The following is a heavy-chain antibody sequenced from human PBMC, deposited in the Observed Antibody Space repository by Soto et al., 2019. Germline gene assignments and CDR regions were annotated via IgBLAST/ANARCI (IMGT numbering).Heavy chain of an antibody. D-gene: IGHD3-10*01. CDR2: ISDSGTT. Sequence: NPSETLSLTCTVSGASISSHYWTWIRQAPGKGLEWVGSISDSGTTYYNPSLKSRVTISVDTSSILFSLKLSSVTAADTAVYHCAGGLWFGELGVWFDPWGQGTLVTVSS. J-gene: IGHJ5*02. V-gene: IGHV4-59*11. CDR3: AGGLWFGELGVWFDP. CDR1: GASISSHY.